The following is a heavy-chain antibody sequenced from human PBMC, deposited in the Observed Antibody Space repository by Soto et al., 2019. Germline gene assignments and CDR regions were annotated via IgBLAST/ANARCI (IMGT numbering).Heavy chain of an antibody. J-gene: IGHJ4*02. Sequence: TLSLTCTVSGYSISSSNWWGWIRQPPGKGLEWIGYIYYSGTTYYNPSLKSRVTMSVDTSKNQFSLKLTSVTAVDTAVYYCARREIQGLIDYWGQRTLVTVSS. CDR1: GYSISSSNW. CDR3: ARREIQGLIDY. V-gene: IGHV4-28*01. D-gene: IGHD1-26*01. CDR2: IYYSGTT.